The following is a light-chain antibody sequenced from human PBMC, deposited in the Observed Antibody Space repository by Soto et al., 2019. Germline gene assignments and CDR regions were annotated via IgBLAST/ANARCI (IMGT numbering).Light chain of an antibody. J-gene: IGKJ1*01. CDR2: GAS. V-gene: IGKV3-20*01. CDR1: QNVANNY. CDR3: QQYGTSPWT. Sequence: EIVLTQSSGTLSLSPGERASLSCRASQNVANNYLAWFRQKPGQTPGLLIYGASSRAAGIPDRFSGSGSGTDFTLTISRLEPEDFAVFYCQQYGTSPWTFGQGTKV.